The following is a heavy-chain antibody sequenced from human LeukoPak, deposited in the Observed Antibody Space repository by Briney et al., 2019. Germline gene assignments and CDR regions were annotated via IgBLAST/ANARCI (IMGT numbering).Heavy chain of an antibody. V-gene: IGHV4-4*07. CDR3: ARDSLVRPTRDYYYYGMDV. D-gene: IGHD6-6*01. CDR1: GGSISSYY. J-gene: IGHJ6*02. Sequence: KPSETMSLTCTVSGGSISSYYWSWIRQPAGKGLEWIGRIYTSGSTNYNPSLKSRVTMSVDTSKNQFSLKLSSVTAADTAVYYCARDSLVRPTRDYYYYGMDVWGQGTTVTVSS. CDR2: IYTSGST.